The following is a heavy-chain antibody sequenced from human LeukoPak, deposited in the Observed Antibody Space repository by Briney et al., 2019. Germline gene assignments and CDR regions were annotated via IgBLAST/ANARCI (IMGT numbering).Heavy chain of an antibody. J-gene: IGHJ3*02. CDR2: IYSGGST. Sequence: GGSLRLSCAASGFTVSSNYMSWVRQAPGKGLEWVSVIYSGGSTYYADSVKGRFTISRDNSKNTLYLQMNSLRAEDTAVYYCARGGTVGNDAFDIWGQGTMVTVSS. CDR3: ARGGTVGNDAFDI. V-gene: IGHV3-53*01. CDR1: GFTVSSNY. D-gene: IGHD1-7*01.